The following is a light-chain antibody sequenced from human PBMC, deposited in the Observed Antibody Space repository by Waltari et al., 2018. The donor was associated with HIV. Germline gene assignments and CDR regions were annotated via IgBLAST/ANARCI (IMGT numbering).Light chain of an antibody. CDR2: EVS. Sequence: QSALTQPASVSGSPGQSITISCTGTSSDVGRYNLFSWYQQHPGKAPKLMIYEVSKRPSGVSNRFSGSKSGNTASLTISGLQAEDEADYYCCSYAGSSTFYVFGTGTKVTVL. V-gene: IGLV2-23*02. CDR1: SSDVGRYNL. J-gene: IGLJ1*01. CDR3: CSYAGSSTFYV.